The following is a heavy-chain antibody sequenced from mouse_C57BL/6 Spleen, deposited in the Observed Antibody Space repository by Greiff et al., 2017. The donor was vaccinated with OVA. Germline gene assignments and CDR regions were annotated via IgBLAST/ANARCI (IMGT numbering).Heavy chain of an antibody. CDR3: AMGITTVVSPWFAY. Sequence: VQLQQPGAELVKPGASVKVSCKASGYTFTSYWMHWVKQRPGQGLEWIGRLHPSDSDTNYNQKFKGKATLTVDKSSSTAYMQLSSLTSEDSAVYYGAMGITTVVSPWFAYWGQGTLVTVSA. CDR2: LHPSDSDT. CDR1: GYTFTSYW. J-gene: IGHJ3*01. D-gene: IGHD1-1*01. V-gene: IGHV1-74*01.